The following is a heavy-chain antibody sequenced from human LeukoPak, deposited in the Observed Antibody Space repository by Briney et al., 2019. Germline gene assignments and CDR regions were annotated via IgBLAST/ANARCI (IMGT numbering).Heavy chain of an antibody. Sequence: PSETLSLTCTVSGGSISSGGYYWSWIRQPPGKGLEWIGYIYHSGSTYYNPSLKSRVTISVDRSKNQFSLKLSSVTAADTAVYYCARPGYLWEFDYWGQGTLVTVSS. D-gene: IGHD3-22*01. J-gene: IGHJ4*02. V-gene: IGHV4-30-2*01. CDR1: GGSISSGGYY. CDR3: ARPGYLWEFDY. CDR2: IYHSGST.